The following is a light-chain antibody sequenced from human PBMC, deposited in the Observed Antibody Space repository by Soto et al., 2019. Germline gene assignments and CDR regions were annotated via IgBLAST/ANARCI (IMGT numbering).Light chain of an antibody. CDR1: QNINNY. V-gene: IGKV1-33*01. J-gene: IGKJ5*01. CDR2: DAS. CDR3: QNYDTLIT. Sequence: DIQMTHSPSSLSASVLYRVTITCQASQNINNYLNWYQQKPGRAPKLLIYDASNLEAGVPSRFRGSGSGTDFTFTISRLQPEDIATYYCQNYDTLITFGQGTRLEIK.